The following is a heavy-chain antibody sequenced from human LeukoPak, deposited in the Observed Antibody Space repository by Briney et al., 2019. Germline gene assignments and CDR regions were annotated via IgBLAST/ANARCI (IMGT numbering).Heavy chain of an antibody. CDR2: IIPIFGTA. J-gene: IGHJ6*02. CDR1: GGTFSSYA. D-gene: IGHD3-22*01. V-gene: IGHV1-69*01. Sequence: SVKVSCKASGGTFSSYAISWVRQAPGQGLEWMGGIIPIFGTANYAQKFQGRVTITADESTSTAYMELSSLRSEDTAVYYCARAIGRNYYDSSGYSPSYYYYGMDVWGQGTTVTVSS. CDR3: ARAIGRNYYDSSGYSPSYYYYGMDV.